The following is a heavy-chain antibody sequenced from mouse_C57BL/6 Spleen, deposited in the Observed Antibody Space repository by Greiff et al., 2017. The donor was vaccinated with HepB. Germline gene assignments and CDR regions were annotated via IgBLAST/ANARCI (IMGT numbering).Heavy chain of an antibody. D-gene: IGHD4-1*01. CDR3: AVTGTGIYYAMDY. CDR2: IWRGGST. J-gene: IGHJ4*01. Sequence: VKLEESGPGLVQPSQSLSITCTVSGFSLTSYGVHWVRQSPGKGLEWLGVIWRGGSTDYNAAFMSRLSITKDNSKSQVFFKMNSLQADDTAIYYCAVTGTGIYYAMDYWGQGTSVTVSS. V-gene: IGHV2-5*01. CDR1: GFSLTSYG.